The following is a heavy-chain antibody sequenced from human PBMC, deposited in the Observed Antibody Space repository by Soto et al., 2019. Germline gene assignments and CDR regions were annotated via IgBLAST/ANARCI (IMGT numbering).Heavy chain of an antibody. CDR2: IWYDGSNK. CDR3: ARDLGVAAAGIAGWFVP. V-gene: IGHV3-33*01. CDR1: GFTFSSYG. D-gene: IGHD6-13*01. J-gene: IGHJ5*02. Sequence: GGSLRLSCAASGFTFSSYGMHWVRQAPGKGLEWVAVIWYDGSNKYYADSVKGRFTIPRDNSKNTLYLQMNSLRAEDTAVYYCARDLGVAAAGIAGWFVPWGQRTLVTVSS.